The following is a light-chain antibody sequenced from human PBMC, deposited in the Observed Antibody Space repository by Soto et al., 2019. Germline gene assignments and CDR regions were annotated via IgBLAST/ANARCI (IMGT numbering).Light chain of an antibody. CDR3: CSYAGSYSYV. Sequence: QSALTQPRSVSGSPGQSVTISCTGTSSDVGGYNYVSWYQQHPGKAPKVMIYDVIKRPSGVPDRFSGSKSGNTASLTISGLQAEDEADYYCCSYAGSYSYVFGTGTKVTVL. CDR2: DVI. CDR1: SSDVGGYNY. V-gene: IGLV2-11*01. J-gene: IGLJ1*01.